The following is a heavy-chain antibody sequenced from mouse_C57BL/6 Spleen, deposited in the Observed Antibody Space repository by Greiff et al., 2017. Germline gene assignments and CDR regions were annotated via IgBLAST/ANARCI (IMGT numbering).Heavy chain of an antibody. D-gene: IGHD1-1*01. CDR2: IYPGDGDT. CDR1: GYAFSSSW. Sequence: VQLQQSGPELVKPGASVKISCKASGYAFSSSWMNWVKQRPGKGLEWIGRIYPGDGDTNYNGKFKGKATLTADKSSSTAYMQLSSLTSEDSAVYVCARSSITTVVEALFDYWGQGTTLTVSS. V-gene: IGHV1-82*01. J-gene: IGHJ2*01. CDR3: ARSSITTVVEALFDY.